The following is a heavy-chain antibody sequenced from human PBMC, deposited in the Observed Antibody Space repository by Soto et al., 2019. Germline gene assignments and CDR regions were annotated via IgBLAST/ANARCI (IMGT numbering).Heavy chain of an antibody. D-gene: IGHD3-10*01. CDR2: IYYSGST. J-gene: IGHJ6*02. CDR1: GGSVSSGSYY. CDR3: ARGGFYGMDV. V-gene: IGHV4-61*01. Sequence: SETLSLTCTVSGGSVSSGSYYWSWIRQPPGKGLEWIGYIYYSGSTNYNPSLKSRVTISVDTSKNQSSLKLSSVTAADTAVYYCARGGFYGMDVWGQGTTVTVSS.